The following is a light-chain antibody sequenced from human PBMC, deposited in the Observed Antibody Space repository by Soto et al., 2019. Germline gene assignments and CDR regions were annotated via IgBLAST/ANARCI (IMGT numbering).Light chain of an antibody. CDR2: EAS. CDR3: QQRSNWPPYT. J-gene: IGKJ2*01. V-gene: IGKV3-11*01. Sequence: EIVLTQSPATLSLSPGERATLSCRASQSVSSYLAWYQQKPGQAPRLLIYEASNRATGIPARFSGSGSGTDFTLTNSSLQPEDFAVYYCQQRSNWPPYTFGQGNKLEIK. CDR1: QSVSSY.